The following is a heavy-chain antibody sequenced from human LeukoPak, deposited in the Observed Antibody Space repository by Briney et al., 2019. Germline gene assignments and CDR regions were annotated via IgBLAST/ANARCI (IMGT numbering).Heavy chain of an antibody. V-gene: IGHV1-18*01. CDR3: ARGRGAYCGGDCYSLDAFDI. Sequence: GASVKVSCKASGYTFTSYGISWVRQAPGQGLEWMGWISAYNGNTNYAQKLQGRVTMTTDTSTSTAYMELRSLRSDDAAVYYCARGRGAYCGGDCYSLDAFDIWGQGTMVTVSS. CDR2: ISAYNGNT. J-gene: IGHJ3*02. CDR1: GYTFTSYG. D-gene: IGHD2-21*01.